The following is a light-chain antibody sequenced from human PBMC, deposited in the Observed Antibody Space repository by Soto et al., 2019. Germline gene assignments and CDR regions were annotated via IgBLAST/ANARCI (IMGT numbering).Light chain of an antibody. Sequence: EIVLTQSPATLSLSPGERATLSCRASQSVSSYLAWYQQKPGQAPRLLIYDASNRATGIPARFSGSGSGTDFTLTISRLEPEDFALYYCQHYGRSPITFGQGTRREIK. J-gene: IGKJ5*01. CDR2: DAS. CDR1: QSVSSY. V-gene: IGKV3-11*01. CDR3: QHYGRSPIT.